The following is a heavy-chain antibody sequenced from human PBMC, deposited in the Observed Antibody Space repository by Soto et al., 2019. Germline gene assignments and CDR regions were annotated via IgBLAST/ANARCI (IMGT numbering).Heavy chain of an antibody. CDR1: GFTFSTYA. V-gene: IGHV3-23*01. CDR2: VSASGLNT. CDR3: AKDRPRRTSGSFVDY. J-gene: IGHJ4*02. D-gene: IGHD1-1*01. Sequence: EVQLLESGGKLVQPGGSLTLSCAASGFTFSTYAMAWVRQAPGKGLEWVSGVSASGLNTDYADPVKGRFYISRDNSKNQVSRHMNSLRAEDTAFYYCAKDRPRRTSGSFVDYWGQGTPVTVSS.